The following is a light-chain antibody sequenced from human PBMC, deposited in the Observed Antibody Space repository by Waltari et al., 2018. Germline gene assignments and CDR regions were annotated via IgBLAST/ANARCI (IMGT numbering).Light chain of an antibody. V-gene: IGLV7-46*01. CDR3: LISYSGVGV. CDR1: AGAVTSGLY. CDR2: DTS. Sequence: QAVVTQEPSLTVSPGGTVPPTCGSSAGAVTSGLYPYWFQQKPGQAPRTLIYDTSNKHSWTPARFSGSLLGGKAALTLSGAQPEDEAEYYCLISYSGVGVFGGGTKLTVL. J-gene: IGLJ3*02.